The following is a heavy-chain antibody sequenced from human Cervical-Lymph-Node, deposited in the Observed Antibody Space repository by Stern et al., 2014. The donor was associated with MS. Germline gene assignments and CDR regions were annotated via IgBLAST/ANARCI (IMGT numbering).Heavy chain of an antibody. CDR3: AKAKAPIVVVPAAPGDY. Sequence: QVQLVQSGGGVVQPGRSLRLSCAASGFTFSSYGMHWVRQAPGKGLEWVAVISYYGSNKYYADSVKGRFTISRDNSKNTLYLQMNSLRAEDTAVYYCAKAKAPIVVVPAAPGDYWGQGTLVTVSS. CDR2: ISYYGSNK. D-gene: IGHD2-2*01. V-gene: IGHV3-30*18. CDR1: GFTFSSYG. J-gene: IGHJ4*02.